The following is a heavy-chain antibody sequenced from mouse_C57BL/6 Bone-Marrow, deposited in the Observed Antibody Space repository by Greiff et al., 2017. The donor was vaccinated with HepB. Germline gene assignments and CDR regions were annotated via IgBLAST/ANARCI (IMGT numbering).Heavy chain of an antibody. J-gene: IGHJ2*01. CDR2: IYPGSGNT. CDR1: GYTFTDYY. V-gene: IGHV1-76*01. Sequence: QVQLQQSGAELVRPGASVKLSCKASGYTFTDYYINWVKQRPGQGLEWIARIYPGSGNTYYNEKFKGKATLTAEKSSSTAYMQLSSLTSEDSAVYFCARGNYGSSYRFDYWGQGTTLTVSS. D-gene: IGHD1-1*01. CDR3: ARGNYGSSYRFDY.